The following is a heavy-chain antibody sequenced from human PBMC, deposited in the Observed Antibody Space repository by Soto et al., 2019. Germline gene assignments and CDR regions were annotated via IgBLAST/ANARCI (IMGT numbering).Heavy chain of an antibody. CDR3: AKGRGGSGSLTPRVDF. D-gene: IGHD3-10*01. V-gene: IGHV3-23*01. Sequence: EVQLLESGGGLVQPGGSLRLSCAASGFTFNNYAMTWVRQAPGKGLEWVAAISGGGDNTSYADSVKGRFTVSRDGSQDTLSPQLSSKRAEDTALYYCAKGRGGSGSLTPRVDFWGQGTLVTVSS. CDR1: GFTFNNYA. CDR2: ISGGGDNT. J-gene: IGHJ4*02.